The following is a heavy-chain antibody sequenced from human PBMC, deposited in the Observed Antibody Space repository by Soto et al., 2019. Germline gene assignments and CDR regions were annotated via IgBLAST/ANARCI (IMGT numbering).Heavy chain of an antibody. CDR1: GVSISSGVHY. CDR2: IYYSGAA. Sequence: PSETLSLTCTVSGVSISSGVHYWSWIRHHPARGLEWIGSIYYSGAAYYNPSLKSRVSISVDTSENQFSLKLNSVTAADTAVYYCARQYAGEPRWFDTWGQGTLVTVPQ. J-gene: IGHJ5*02. V-gene: IGHV4-31*03. CDR3: ARQYAGEPRWFDT. D-gene: IGHD2-21*01.